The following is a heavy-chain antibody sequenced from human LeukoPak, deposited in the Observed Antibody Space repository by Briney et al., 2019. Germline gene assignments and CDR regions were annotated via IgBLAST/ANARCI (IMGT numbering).Heavy chain of an antibody. V-gene: IGHV1-69*13. D-gene: IGHD4-17*01. CDR3: AKPLKTVNQDYYYLGKEV. J-gene: IGHJ6*02. CDR1: GGTFSSYA. CDR2: IIPIFGTA. Sequence: SVKVSCKASGGTFSSYAISWVRQAPGQGLEWMGGIIPIFGTANYAQKFQGRVTITADESTSTAYMELSSLRSEDTAVYYCAKPLKTVNQDYYYLGKEVWGQGTTVTVSS.